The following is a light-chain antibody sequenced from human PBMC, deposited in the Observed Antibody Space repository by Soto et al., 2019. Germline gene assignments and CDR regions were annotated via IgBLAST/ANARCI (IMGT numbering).Light chain of an antibody. J-gene: IGLJ2*01. CDR2: NNN. V-gene: IGLV1-44*01. CDR3: ATWDDTLNAPV. Sequence: QSVLTQPPSASGTPGQRVTITCSGGTSNIGSKTVTWYQQLPGTAPKFLMYNNNQRPSGVPDRFSGSKSGTSASLAISGLQSEDEADYYCATWDDTLNAPVFGGGTKLTVL. CDR1: TSNIGSKT.